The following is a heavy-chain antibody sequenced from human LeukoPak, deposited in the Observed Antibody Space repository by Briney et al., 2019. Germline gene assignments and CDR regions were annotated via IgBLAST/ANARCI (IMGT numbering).Heavy chain of an antibody. V-gene: IGHV1-24*01. D-gene: IGHD3-10*01. J-gene: IGHJ4*02. CDR3: ATAWGGLAWFDY. CDR2: FEPEDGET. CDR1: GYSLTELS. Sequence: ASVKVSCKVSGYSLTELSMQRVRQPPAKRLEWMGGFEPEDGETIYAQKFQGRLTMTEDTSTDTAYMELSSLRSEDTAVYYCATAWGGLAWFDYWGQGTLVTVSS.